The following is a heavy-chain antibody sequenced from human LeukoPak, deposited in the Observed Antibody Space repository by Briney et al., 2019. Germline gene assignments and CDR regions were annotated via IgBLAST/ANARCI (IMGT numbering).Heavy chain of an antibody. CDR3: AKPHYTSGWLYFDY. CDR2: ISGSGGST. D-gene: IGHD6-19*01. V-gene: IGHV3-23*01. J-gene: IGHJ4*02. CDR1: GFTFSSYS. Sequence: GGSLRLSCAASGFTFSSYSMNWVRQAPGKGLEWVSAISGSGGSTYYADSVKGRFTISRDNSKNTLYLQVNSLRAEDTAVYYCAKPHYTSGWLYFDYWGQGTLVTVSS.